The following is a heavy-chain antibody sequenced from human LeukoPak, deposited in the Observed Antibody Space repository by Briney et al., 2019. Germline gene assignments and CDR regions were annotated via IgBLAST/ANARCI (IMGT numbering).Heavy chain of an antibody. CDR2: ISSSGSV. Sequence: PSETLSLTCTVSRGSISGSIRSYYWSWLRQPPGKGLEWFGYISSSGSVDDNPSLRNRVTLSVDTSKDQFFLNLSSVSAADTAVYYCARIPLGYSGAYYFDYWGQGTLVTVSP. CDR3: ARIPLGYSGAYYFDY. CDR1: RGSISGSIRSYY. D-gene: IGHD5-12*01. V-gene: IGHV4-4*09. J-gene: IGHJ4*02.